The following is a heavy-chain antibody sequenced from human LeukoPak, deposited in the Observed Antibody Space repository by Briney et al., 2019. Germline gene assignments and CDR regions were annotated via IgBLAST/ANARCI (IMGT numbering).Heavy chain of an antibody. Sequence: SETLSLTCAVYGGSFSGYYWSWIRQPPGKGLEWIGEINHSGSTNYNPSLKSRVTISVDTSKNQFSLKLGSVTAADTAVYYCARMALVRWVGAQGMDYWGQGTLVTVSS. CDR1: GGSFSGYY. J-gene: IGHJ4*02. V-gene: IGHV4-34*01. CDR3: ARMALVRWVGAQGMDY. D-gene: IGHD1-26*01. CDR2: INHSGST.